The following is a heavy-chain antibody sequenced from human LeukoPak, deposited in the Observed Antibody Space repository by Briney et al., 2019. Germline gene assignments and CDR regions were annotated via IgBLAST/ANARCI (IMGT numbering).Heavy chain of an antibody. Sequence: SETLSLTCTFSGTSISIHYCSWIRQPPAKGMEWPGYIYSGGSTNYNPSLKSRVTMSVDTSKNQFSLTLTSVTAADTALYFCATRPVGSTWYGVFDYWSPGTLVTVS. V-gene: IGHV4-59*11. J-gene: IGHJ4*02. D-gene: IGHD6-13*01. CDR1: GTSISIHY. CDR3: ATRPVGSTWYGVFDY. CDR2: IYSGGST.